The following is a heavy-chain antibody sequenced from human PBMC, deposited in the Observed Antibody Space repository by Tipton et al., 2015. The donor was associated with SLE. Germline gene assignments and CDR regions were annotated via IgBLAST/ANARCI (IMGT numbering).Heavy chain of an antibody. Sequence: QSGAEVKKSGASVRLSCKASGYTFTAHFLHWVRQAPGQGLEWMGRINPTSGGTNYAQKFQGTVTMTRDTSISTAYMELTRLRSDDTAIYYSARGYRYFDFWGQGTLVTVSS. CDR3: ARGYRYFDF. V-gene: IGHV1-2*06. J-gene: IGHJ4*02. CDR1: GYTFTAHF. D-gene: IGHD2-2*02. CDR2: INPTSGGT.